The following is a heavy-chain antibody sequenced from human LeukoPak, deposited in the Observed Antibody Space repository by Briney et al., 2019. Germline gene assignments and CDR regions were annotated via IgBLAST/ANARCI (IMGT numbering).Heavy chain of an antibody. Sequence: SSETLSLTCTVSGGSISSSSYYWGWIRQPPGKGLEWIGSIYYSGSTYYNPSLKSRVTISVDTSKNQFSLKLSPVTAADTAVYYCARVVPHYYGSGPDAFDIWGQGTMVTVSS. V-gene: IGHV4-39*07. CDR3: ARVVPHYYGSGPDAFDI. D-gene: IGHD3-10*01. J-gene: IGHJ3*02. CDR2: IYYSGST. CDR1: GGSISSSSYY.